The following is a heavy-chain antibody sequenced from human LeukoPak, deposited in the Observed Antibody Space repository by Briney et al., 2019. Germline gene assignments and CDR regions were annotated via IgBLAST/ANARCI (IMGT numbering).Heavy chain of an antibody. J-gene: IGHJ4*02. CDR3: ARDPSYGSGSYYNPYYFDY. CDR2: IYYSGST. Sequence: PSETLSLTCTVSGGSISSGSYYWGWIRQPPGKGLEWIGSIYYSGSTYYNPSLKSRVTISVDTFKNQFSLKLSSVTAADTAVYYCARDPSYGSGSYYNPYYFDYWGQGTLVTVSS. CDR1: GGSISSGSYY. D-gene: IGHD3-10*01. V-gene: IGHV4-39*07.